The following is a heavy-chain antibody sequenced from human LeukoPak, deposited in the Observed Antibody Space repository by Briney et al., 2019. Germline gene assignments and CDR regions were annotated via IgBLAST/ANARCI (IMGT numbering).Heavy chain of an antibody. Sequence: TAGGSLRLSCAASGFTFSSYSMNWVRQAPGKGLEWVSSISSSSSYIYYADSVKGRFTISRDNAKNSLYLQMNSLRAEDTAVYYCARADGYYDSSGPGWGQGTLVTVSS. CDR2: ISSSSSYI. D-gene: IGHD3-22*01. V-gene: IGHV3-21*01. CDR1: GFTFSSYS. CDR3: ARADGYYDSSGPG. J-gene: IGHJ4*02.